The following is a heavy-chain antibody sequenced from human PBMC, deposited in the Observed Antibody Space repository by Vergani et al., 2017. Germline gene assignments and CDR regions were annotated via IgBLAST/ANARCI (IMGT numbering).Heavy chain of an antibody. CDR2: INSSGGT. V-gene: IGHV4-4*01. Sequence: QVQLQESGPGLVKPPGTLSLTCAVSGDSISSNNCWTWVRQPPGKGLEWLGEINSSGGTYYRPSLKNRMTISADTSKTQFSLKLTSLTAADTAIYFCRLVAAGRDFWGQGVLVTVSS. CDR1: GDSISSNNC. J-gene: IGHJ4*02. CDR3: RLVAAGRDF. D-gene: IGHD2-15*01.